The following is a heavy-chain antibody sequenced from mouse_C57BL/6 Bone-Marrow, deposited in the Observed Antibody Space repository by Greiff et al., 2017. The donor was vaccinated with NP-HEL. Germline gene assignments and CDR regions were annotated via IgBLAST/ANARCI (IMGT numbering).Heavy chain of an antibody. CDR1: GYTFTDYE. V-gene: IGHV1-15*01. CDR3: TRGSRYYFDY. Sequence: SGAELVRPGASVTLSCKASGYTFTDYEMHWVKQTPVHGLEWIGAIDPETGGTAYNQKFKGKAILTADKSSSTAYMELRSLTSEDSAVYYCTRGSRYYFDYWGQGTTLTVSS. CDR2: IDPETGGT. D-gene: IGHD1-1*01. J-gene: IGHJ2*01.